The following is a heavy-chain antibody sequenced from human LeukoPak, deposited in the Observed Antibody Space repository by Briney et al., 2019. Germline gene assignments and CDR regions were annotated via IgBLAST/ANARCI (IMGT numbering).Heavy chain of an antibody. D-gene: IGHD6-19*01. CDR2: ISWNSGSI. Sequence: TGGSLRLSCAASGFTFDDYAMHWVRQAPGKGLEWVSGISWNSGSIGYADSVKGRLTISRDNAKNSLYLQMNSLRAEDTALYYCAKDIRTGYSSGWYDSGDAFDIWGQGTMVTVSS. CDR1: GFTFDDYA. J-gene: IGHJ3*02. V-gene: IGHV3-9*01. CDR3: AKDIRTGYSSGWYDSGDAFDI.